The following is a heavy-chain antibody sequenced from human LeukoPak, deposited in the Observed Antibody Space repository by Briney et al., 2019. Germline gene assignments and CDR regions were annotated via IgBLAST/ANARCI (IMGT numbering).Heavy chain of an antibody. CDR2: INGDGRDK. CDR3: ARGVDSAIDW. J-gene: IGHJ4*02. V-gene: IGHV3-7*01. CDR1: GFTSSSYW. Sequence: GGSQRLSCAASGFTSSSYWMNWVRQAPGKGLEWVANINGDGRDKYYVGSVRGRFTISRDNADNALYLQMNSLRGDDTALYYCARGVDSAIDWWGQGTLVTVSS. D-gene: IGHD3-9*01.